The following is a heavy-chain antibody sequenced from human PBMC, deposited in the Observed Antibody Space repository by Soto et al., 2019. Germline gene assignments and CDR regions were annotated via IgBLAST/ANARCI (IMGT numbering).Heavy chain of an antibody. J-gene: IGHJ6*02. D-gene: IGHD3-22*01. V-gene: IGHV1-69*12. CDR1: GGTFSSYA. CDR3: ARGARQIITMIVVVIPYYYYGMDV. CDR2: IIPIFGTA. Sequence: QVQLVQSGAEVKKPGSSVKVSCKASGGTFSSYAISWVRQAPGQGLEWMGGIIPIFGTANYAQKFQGRVTITADESTSTAYMELSSLRSEDTAVYYCARGARQIITMIVVVIPYYYYGMDVWGQGTTVTVSS.